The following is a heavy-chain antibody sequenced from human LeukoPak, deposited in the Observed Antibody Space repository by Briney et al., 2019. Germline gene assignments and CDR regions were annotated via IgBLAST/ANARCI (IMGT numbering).Heavy chain of an antibody. D-gene: IGHD6-6*01. CDR2: ISAYNGNT. CDR1: GYTFTSYG. CDR3: AKDRWRDGSSSFDN. V-gene: IGHV1-18*01. J-gene: IGHJ4*02. Sequence: GASVKVSRKASGYTFTSYGISWVRQAPGQGLEWMGWISAYNGNTNYAQKLQGRVTMTTDTSTSTACMELRSLRSDDTAVYYCAKDRWRDGSSSFDNWGQGTLVTVSS.